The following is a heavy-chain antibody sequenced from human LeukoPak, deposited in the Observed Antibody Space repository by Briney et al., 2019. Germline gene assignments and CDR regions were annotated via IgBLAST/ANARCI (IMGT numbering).Heavy chain of an antibody. D-gene: IGHD2-15*01. CDR3: TRPGGGGGPQGDY. J-gene: IGHJ4*02. CDR2: IRSKANSYAT. V-gene: IGHV3-73*01. Sequence: GGSLRLSYAASGFTFSGSAMHWVRQASGKGLEWVGRIRSKANSYATAYAASVKGRFTISRDDSKNTAYLQMNSLKTEDTAVYYCTRPGGGGGPQGDYWGQGTLVTVSS. CDR1: GFTFSGSA.